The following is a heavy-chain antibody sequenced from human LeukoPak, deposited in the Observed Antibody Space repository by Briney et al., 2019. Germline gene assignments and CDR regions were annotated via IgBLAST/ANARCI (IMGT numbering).Heavy chain of an antibody. CDR3: ARVIAAAGTQNWFDR. J-gene: IGHJ5*02. Sequence: GASVTVSCKASGYTFTTYGISWVRQAPGQGPEWMGWISAYNGNTNYAQKLQGRVTMTTDTSTSTAYMELRRLRSDDTAVYYCARVIAAAGTQNWFDRWGQGTLVTVSS. V-gene: IGHV1-18*01. CDR1: GYTFTTYG. CDR2: ISAYNGNT. D-gene: IGHD6-13*01.